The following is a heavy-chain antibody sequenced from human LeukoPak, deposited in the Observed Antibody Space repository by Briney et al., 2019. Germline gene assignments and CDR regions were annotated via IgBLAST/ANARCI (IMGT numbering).Heavy chain of an antibody. D-gene: IGHD4-17*01. CDR1: GFTVTRNY. J-gene: IGHJ4*02. CDR3: ARDYTDGVYYFDY. CDR2: ISSSSSTI. V-gene: IGHV3-48*04. Sequence: PGGSLRLSCAASGFTVTRNYMTWARQAPGKGLEWVSYISSSSSTIYYADSVKGRFTISRDNAKNSLYLQMNSLRAEDTAVYYCARDYTDGVYYFDYWGQGTLVTVSS.